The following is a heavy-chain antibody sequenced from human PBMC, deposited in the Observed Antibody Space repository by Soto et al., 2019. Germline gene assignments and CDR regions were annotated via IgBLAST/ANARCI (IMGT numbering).Heavy chain of an antibody. CDR2: ISGSGDNT. V-gene: IGHV3-23*01. J-gene: IGHJ3*02. Sequence: PGGSLRLSCGASAFTFSNYGMSWVRQAPGKGLEWVSAISGSGDNTYYADSVKGRIAISADKSISTAYLQWSSLKASDTAMYYCARIFSEQPLGLLAFDIWGQGTMVTVSS. CDR1: AFTFSNYG. D-gene: IGHD6-25*01. CDR3: ARIFSEQPLGLLAFDI.